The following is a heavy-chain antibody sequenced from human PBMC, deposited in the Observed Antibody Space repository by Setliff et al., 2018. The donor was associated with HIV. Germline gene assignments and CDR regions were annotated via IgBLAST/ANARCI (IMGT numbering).Heavy chain of an antibody. J-gene: IGHJ6*02. D-gene: IGHD5-12*01. V-gene: IGHV4-61*02. CDR1: GGSISSGTYY. CDR2: IYTSGST. CDR3: ARDPGMATTYGGDYYYYGLDV. Sequence: SETLSLTCTVSGGSISSGTYYWSWIRQPAGKGLEWIGRIYTSGSTNYNPSLKSRVTISVDTSKNQLSLKLSSVTAEDTALYYCARDPGMATTYGGDYYYYGLDVWGQGTTVTVSS.